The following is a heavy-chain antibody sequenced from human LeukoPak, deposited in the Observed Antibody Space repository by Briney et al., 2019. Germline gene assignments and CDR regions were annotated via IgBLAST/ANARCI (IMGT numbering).Heavy chain of an antibody. V-gene: IGHV3-20*04. CDR3: ARGWFDP. Sequence: GGSLRLSCAASGFDFDDYGMTWVRQAPGKGLEWVSGINWNGGIIGYADSVKGRFTISRDNAKNSLYLQMNSLRAEDTAVYYCARGWFDPWGQGTLVTVSS. J-gene: IGHJ5*02. CDR1: GFDFDDYG. CDR2: INWNGGII.